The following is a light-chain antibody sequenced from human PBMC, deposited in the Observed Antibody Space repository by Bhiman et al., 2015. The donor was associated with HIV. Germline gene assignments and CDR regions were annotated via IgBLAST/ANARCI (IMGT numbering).Light chain of an antibody. V-gene: IGLV1-40*01. CDR3: CSYAGGSTWV. CDR2: GNS. CDR1: SSNIGAGYD. J-gene: IGLJ3*02. Sequence: QSVLTQPPSVSGAPGQRVTISCTGSSSNIGAGYDVHWFQQLPGTAPKLLIYGNSNRPSGVPDRFSGSKSGNTASLTISGLQAEDESDYYCCSYAGGSTWVFGGGTKLTVL.